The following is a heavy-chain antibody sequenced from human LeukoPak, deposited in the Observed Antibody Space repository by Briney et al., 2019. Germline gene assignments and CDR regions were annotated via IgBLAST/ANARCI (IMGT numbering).Heavy chain of an antibody. CDR2: ISWDGGST. V-gene: IGHV3-43D*03. D-gene: IGHD5-24*01. J-gene: IGHJ4*02. CDR3: ARKGPRDGYNWNAGGIDY. Sequence: PGGSLRLSCAASGFTFDDYAMHWVRQAPGKGLEWVSLISWDGGSTYYADSVKGRFTISRDNSKNSLYLQMNSLRAEDTALYYCARKGPRDGYNWNAGGIDYWGQGTLVTVSS. CDR1: GFTFDDYA.